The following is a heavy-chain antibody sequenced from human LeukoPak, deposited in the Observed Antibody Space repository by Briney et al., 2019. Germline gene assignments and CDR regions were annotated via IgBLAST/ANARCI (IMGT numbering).Heavy chain of an antibody. Sequence: SETLSLTCAVYGGSFSGYYWSWIRQPPGKGLEWIGEINHSGSTNYNPSLKSRVTISVDTSKNQFSLKLSSVTAADTAVYYCARFRLLSVSLVPSGGSCCLDYWGQGTLVTVSS. CDR1: GGSFSGYY. J-gene: IGHJ4*02. CDR3: ARFRLLSVSLVPSGGSCCLDY. D-gene: IGHD2-15*01. CDR2: INHSGST. V-gene: IGHV4-34*01.